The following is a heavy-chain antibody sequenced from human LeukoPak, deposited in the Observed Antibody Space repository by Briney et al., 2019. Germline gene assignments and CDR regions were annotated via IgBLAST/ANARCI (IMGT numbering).Heavy chain of an antibody. D-gene: IGHD6-19*01. V-gene: IGHV1-18*01. Sequence: ASVKVSCKASGYTFTNHGIAWVRQAPGQGLEWMDWISCYNGDTRYGQKLQGRVTMSTDTSTTTAHMELTSLRSDDTAVYYCARDPSNTSGWSPYFDFWGQGTLVTVSS. J-gene: IGHJ4*02. CDR3: ARDPSNTSGWSPYFDF. CDR1: GYTFTNHG. CDR2: ISCYNGDT.